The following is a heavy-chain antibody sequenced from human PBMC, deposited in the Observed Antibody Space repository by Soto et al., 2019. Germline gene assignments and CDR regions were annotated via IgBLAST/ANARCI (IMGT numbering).Heavy chain of an antibody. CDR3: ARSGPPAGY. CDR2: ISAYNGNP. CDR1: GYTFTSYA. D-gene: IGHD3-10*01. J-gene: IGHJ4*02. Sequence: QVQLVQSGAEVKKPGASVKVSCKASGYTFTSYAISWVRQAPGHGLEWMGWISAYNGNPNYAQKLQGRVTMTTDTSTTAAYRELISLRSDDTAVYYCARSGPPAGYGGQGTLVTVSS. V-gene: IGHV1-18*01.